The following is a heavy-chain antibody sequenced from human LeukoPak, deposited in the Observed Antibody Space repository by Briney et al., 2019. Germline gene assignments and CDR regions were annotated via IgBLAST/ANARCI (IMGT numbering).Heavy chain of an antibody. CDR2: ISRSGRTK. D-gene: IGHD1-26*01. CDR1: GFTFSSFE. CDR3: AREGGSYWGGLDAFDI. V-gene: IGHV3-48*03. J-gene: IGHJ3*02. Sequence: GGSLRLSCAASGFTFSSFEMNWVRQAPGRGLEWVPYISRSGRTKYYADSVKGRFSISRDNATNSLYLQMNSLRAEDTAIYYCAREGGSYWGGLDAFDIWGQGTMVTVSS.